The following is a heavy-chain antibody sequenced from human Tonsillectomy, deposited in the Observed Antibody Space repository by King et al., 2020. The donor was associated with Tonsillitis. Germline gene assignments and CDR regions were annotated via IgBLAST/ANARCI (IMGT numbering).Heavy chain of an antibody. CDR3: ARGPLNGHYVGYFDY. CDR2: ITWSSGLI. Sequence: VQLVESGGGLVQPGRSLRLSCGASGFTFDDYAMHWVRQAPGKGLEWVSGITWSSGLIGYADSVKGRFTISRDNAKNSLFLQMNRLRGEDTALYYCARGPLNGHYVGYFDYWGQGALVTVSS. V-gene: IGHV3-9*01. D-gene: IGHD3-10*02. J-gene: IGHJ4*02. CDR1: GFTFDDYA.